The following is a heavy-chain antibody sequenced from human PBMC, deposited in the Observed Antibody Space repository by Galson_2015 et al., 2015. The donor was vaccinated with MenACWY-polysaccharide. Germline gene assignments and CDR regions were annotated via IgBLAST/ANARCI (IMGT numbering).Heavy chain of an antibody. Sequence: SPRLSCAASGFTFSDYYMHWIRQAPGTGLEWVSYIRSSGTTIYYADSVEGRFIISRDNAKNSLHLQMNSLRAEDTAVYYCARDPRGARSSYFDYWGQGILVTVSS. V-gene: IGHV3-11*01. CDR1: GFTFSDYY. CDR3: ARDPRGARSSYFDY. D-gene: IGHD3-10*01. J-gene: IGHJ4*02. CDR2: IRSSGTTI.